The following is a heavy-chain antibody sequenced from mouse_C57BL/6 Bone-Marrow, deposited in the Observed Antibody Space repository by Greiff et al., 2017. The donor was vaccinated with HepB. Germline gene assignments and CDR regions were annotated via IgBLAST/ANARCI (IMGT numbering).Heavy chain of an antibody. D-gene: IGHD2-5*01. CDR3: AREHYSNPYYYAMDY. CDR1: GYTFTSYW. J-gene: IGHJ4*01. Sequence: QVQLQQPGAELVMPGASVKLSCKASGYTFTSYWMHWVKQRPGQGLEWIGEIDPSDSYTNYNQKFKGKSTLTVDKSSSTAYMQLSSLTSEDSAVYYCAREHYSNPYYYAMDYWGQGTSVTVSS. CDR2: IDPSDSYT. V-gene: IGHV1-69*01.